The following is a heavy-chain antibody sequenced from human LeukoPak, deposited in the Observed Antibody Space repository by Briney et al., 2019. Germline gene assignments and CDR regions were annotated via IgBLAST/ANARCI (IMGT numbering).Heavy chain of an antibody. CDR1: GFTFSNYG. D-gene: IGHD6-13*01. CDR3: AKVPPGAAAGAFDT. V-gene: IGHV3-30*18. J-gene: IGHJ3*02. Sequence: GGSLRLSCAASGFTFSNYGMHWVRQAPGKGLEWVAVISHDGGNKHYADSVKGRFTISRDNSKNTLYLQMNSLRSEDTAVYYCAKVPPGAAAGAFDTWGQGTMVTVSS. CDR2: ISHDGGNK.